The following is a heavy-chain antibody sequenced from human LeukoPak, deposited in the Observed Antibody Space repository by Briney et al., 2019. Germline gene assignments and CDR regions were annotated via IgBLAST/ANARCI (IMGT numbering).Heavy chain of an antibody. CDR1: GGSISSSSYY. CDR3: ARRSLTMVTFDY. J-gene: IGHJ4*02. Sequence: SETLSLTCTVSGGSISSSSYYWGWIRQPPGKGLEWIGSIYYSGSTYYNPSLKSRVTISVDTSKNQFSLKLSSVTAADTAVYYCARRSLTMVTFDYWGQGTLVTVSP. CDR2: IYYSGST. D-gene: IGHD4-17*01. V-gene: IGHV4-39*01.